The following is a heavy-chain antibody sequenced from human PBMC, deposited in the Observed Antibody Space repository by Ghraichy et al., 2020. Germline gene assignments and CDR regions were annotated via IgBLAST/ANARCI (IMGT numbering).Heavy chain of an antibody. D-gene: IGHD3-10*01. CDR2: ISSSSSTI. CDR3: ARVGDGGGLGSPPSRYYYYGMDV. J-gene: IGHJ6*02. Sequence: GESLNISCAASGFTFSSYSMNWVRQAPGKGLEWVSYISSSSSTIYYADSVKGRFTISRDNAKNSLYLQMNSLRDEDTAVYYCARVGDGGGLGSPPSRYYYYGMDVWGQGTTVTVSS. CDR1: GFTFSSYS. V-gene: IGHV3-48*02.